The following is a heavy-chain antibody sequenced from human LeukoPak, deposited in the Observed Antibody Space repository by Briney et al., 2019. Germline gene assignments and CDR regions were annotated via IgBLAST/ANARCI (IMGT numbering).Heavy chain of an antibody. CDR3: SRGWDACKLGNY. V-gene: IGHV4-39*01. CDR1: DESISSSGYY. D-gene: IGHD1-26*01. J-gene: IGHJ4*02. Sequence: SETLSLTCSASDESISSSGYYWGWIRQPPGKGLEWIGTIHPHGTMYYNPSLKSRVTVSVDKSKNLFSLKLSSVTAADTAVYYCSRGWDACKLGNYWGQGSLVTVSS. CDR2: IHPHGTM.